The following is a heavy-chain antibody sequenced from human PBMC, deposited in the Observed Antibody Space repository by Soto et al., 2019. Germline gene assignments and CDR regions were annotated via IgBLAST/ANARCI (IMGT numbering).Heavy chain of an antibody. CDR2: IYPGYSDT. J-gene: IGHJ6*02. CDR3: ARLGEGTTVTTIPNYYYYGMDV. Sequence: PGESLKISCKGSRYSFTSYWIGWARQMPGKGLEWMGIIYPGYSDTRYSPSSQGQVTISADKSISTAYLQWSSLKASDTAMYYCARLGEGTTVTTIPNYYYYGMDVWGQGTTVTVSS. D-gene: IGHD4-4*01. V-gene: IGHV5-51*01. CDR1: RYSFTSYW.